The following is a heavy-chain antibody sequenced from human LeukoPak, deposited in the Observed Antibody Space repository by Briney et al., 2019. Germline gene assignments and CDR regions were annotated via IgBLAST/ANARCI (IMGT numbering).Heavy chain of an antibody. CDR1: EFTFSHFA. D-gene: IGHD5-24*01. V-gene: IGHV3-30*01. CDR2: VSSHGNDG. CDR3: TRDAYNFNDFDY. Sequence: GGSLRLSCAVSEFTFSHFAMHWVRQAPGKGLEWVAVVSSHGNDGYYADSVRGRFTISRDNSKNALYLQIDSLRAEDTAIYYCTRDAYNFNDFDYWGQGTLVTVSS. J-gene: IGHJ4*02.